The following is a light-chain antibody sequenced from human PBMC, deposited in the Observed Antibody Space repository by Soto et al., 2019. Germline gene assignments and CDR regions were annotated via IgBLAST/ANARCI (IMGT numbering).Light chain of an antibody. Sequence: QPVLTQPPSASASLGASVTLTCTLSSGYSNYKVDWYQRRPGEGPRFVMRVGTGGNVGSKGDGIPDRFSVLGSGLNRNLTIRNIQEEDESDYHCGAVHGSGSNFVVVFGGGTKLTVL. CDR2: VGTGGNVG. CDR1: SGYSNYK. J-gene: IGLJ2*01. V-gene: IGLV9-49*01. CDR3: GAVHGSGSNFVVV.